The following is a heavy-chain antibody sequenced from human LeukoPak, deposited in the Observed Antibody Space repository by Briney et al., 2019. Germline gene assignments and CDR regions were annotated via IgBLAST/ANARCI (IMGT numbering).Heavy chain of an antibody. CDR2: IDPNTGAT. CDR1: GYTFTGYD. CDR3: AIGVAAAGLRAFDI. Sequence: ASVKVSCKASGYTFTGYDMHWVRQAPGQGLEWMGWIDPNTGATNYAQKFQGKFTMTGDTSISTAYMQLSSLRSDDTAVYYCAIGVAAAGLRAFDIWGQGTMVTVSS. V-gene: IGHV1-2*02. D-gene: IGHD6-25*01. J-gene: IGHJ3*02.